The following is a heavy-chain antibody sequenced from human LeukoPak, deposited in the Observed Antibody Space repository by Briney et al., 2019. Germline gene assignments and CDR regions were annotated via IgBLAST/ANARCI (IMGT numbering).Heavy chain of an antibody. CDR2: INHSGST. J-gene: IGHJ4*02. D-gene: IGHD3-22*01. CDR1: GGSFSGYY. CDR3: ARFNKITMIVVP. V-gene: IGHV4-34*01. Sequence: SETLSLTCAVYGGSFSGYYWSWIRQPPGKGLEWIGEINHSGSTNYNLSLKSRVTISVDTSKNQFSLKLSSVTAADTAVYYCARFNKITMIVVPWGQGTLVTVSS.